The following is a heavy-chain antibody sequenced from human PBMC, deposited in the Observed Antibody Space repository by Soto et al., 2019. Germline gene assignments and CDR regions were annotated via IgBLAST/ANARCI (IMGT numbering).Heavy chain of an antibody. CDR2: IIPYYTTL. CDR1: EGTFNSYA. J-gene: IGHJ4*02. Sequence: QAQVVQSGAEVRKPGSSVKLSCKASEGTFNSYAIAWVRQAPGQGLDWMGGIIPYYTTLNYAQKFQDRVTITADASTNTVYMELSSLRSDDTAVYFCASGASRWYPYFFDSWAQGTLVTVSS. CDR3: ASGASRWYPYFFDS. D-gene: IGHD6-13*01. V-gene: IGHV1-69*01.